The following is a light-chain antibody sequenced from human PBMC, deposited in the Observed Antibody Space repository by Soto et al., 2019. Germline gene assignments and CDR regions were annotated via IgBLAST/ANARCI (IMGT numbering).Light chain of an antibody. CDR2: DIS. Sequence: LTQYRETLSLGQGEELTLPCRASKRISSNYLAWYQQRPGQAPRLLIYDISNRAAGVPARFSGSGSETEFTLTLRSLQSDDFAVYFCQQYSNWSPFGQGTRLEIK. CDR1: KRISSN. J-gene: IGKJ5*01. V-gene: IGKV3-15*01. CDR3: QQYSNWSP.